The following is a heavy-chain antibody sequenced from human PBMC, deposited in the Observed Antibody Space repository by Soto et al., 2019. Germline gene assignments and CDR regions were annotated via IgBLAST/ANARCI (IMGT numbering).Heavy chain of an antibody. CDR2: IDPSDSYT. D-gene: IGHD3-10*01. J-gene: IGHJ6*02. CDR3: AGGGIRGVITRTRDYYGMDV. V-gene: IGHV5-10-1*01. CDR1: GYSFTSYW. Sequence: PGESLKISCKGSGYSFTSYWISWVRQMPGKGLEWMGRIDPSDSYTNYSPSFQGHVTISADKSISTAYLQWSSLKASDTAMYYCAGGGIRGVITRTRDYYGMDVWGQGTTVTVSS.